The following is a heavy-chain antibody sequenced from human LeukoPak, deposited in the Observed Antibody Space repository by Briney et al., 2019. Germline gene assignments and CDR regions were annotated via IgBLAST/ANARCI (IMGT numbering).Heavy chain of an antibody. V-gene: IGHV3-23*01. D-gene: IGHD3-22*01. CDR2: TSDRGDYT. J-gene: IGHJ4*02. CDR3: ASWDYYDSSGYCDY. Sequence: GGSLRLSCAASGFTFTSYSMSWVRQAPGKGLEWVSGTSDRGDYTYYADSVKGRFTISRDNAKNSLYLQMNSLRAEDTAVYYCASWDYYDSSGYCDYWGQGTLVTVSS. CDR1: GFTFTSYS.